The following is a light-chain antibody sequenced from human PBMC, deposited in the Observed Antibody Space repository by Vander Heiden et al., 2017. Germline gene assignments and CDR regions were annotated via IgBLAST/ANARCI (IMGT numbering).Light chain of an antibody. V-gene: IGKV1-39*01. CDR2: AAS. Sequence: DIQMTQSPSSLSASVGDRLTITSRATQSISSYLNWYQQKPGKAPKLLIYAASSLQSGVPSRFSGSGSGTDFTLTISSLQPEDFATYYCQQSYSTPFTFGPGTKVDIK. CDR3: QQSYSTPFT. J-gene: IGKJ3*01. CDR1: QSISSY.